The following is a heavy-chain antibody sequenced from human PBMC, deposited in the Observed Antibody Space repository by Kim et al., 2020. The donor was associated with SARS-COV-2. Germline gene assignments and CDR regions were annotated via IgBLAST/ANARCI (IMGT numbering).Heavy chain of an antibody. J-gene: IGHJ4*02. CDR3: ARALESSASGIGY. V-gene: IGHV3-23*01. D-gene: IGHD3-10*01. CDR2: IAGTGVT. Sequence: GGSLRLSCAASGFTFSSYSMSWVRQAPGKGLEWVSTIAGTGVTYYADSVKGRFTISRDSSKNTLFLQVNSLGAEDAAVYYCARALESSASGIGYWGQGTLVTVSS. CDR1: GFTFSSYS.